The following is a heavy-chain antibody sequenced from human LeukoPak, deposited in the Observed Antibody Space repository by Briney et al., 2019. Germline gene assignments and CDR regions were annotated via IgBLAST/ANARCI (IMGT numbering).Heavy chain of an antibody. CDR2: ISAYNGNT. D-gene: IGHD3-10*01. J-gene: IGHJ3*02. CDR1: GYTFTSYG. Sequence: GAPVKVSCKASGYTFTSYGISWVRQAPGQGLEWMGWISAYNGNTNYAQKLQGRVTMTTDTSTSTAYMELRSLRSDDTAVYYCARVYGSGSYFSGDAFDIWGQGTMVTVSS. CDR3: ARVYGSGSYFSGDAFDI. V-gene: IGHV1-18*01.